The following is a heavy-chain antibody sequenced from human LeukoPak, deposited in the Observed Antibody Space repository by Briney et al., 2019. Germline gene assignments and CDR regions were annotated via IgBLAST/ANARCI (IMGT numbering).Heavy chain of an antibody. V-gene: IGHV4-61*01. D-gene: IGHD3-10*01. Sequence: PSETLSLTCTVSGGSVSSGSYYWTWIRQPPGKGLEWIGYIYYSGSTNYNPSLKSRVTISVDTSKNQFSLNLTSVTAADTAVYYCARDGGFGELVTWGQGTLVTVSS. CDR3: ARDGGFGELVT. CDR1: GGSVSSGSYY. CDR2: IYYSGST. J-gene: IGHJ4*02.